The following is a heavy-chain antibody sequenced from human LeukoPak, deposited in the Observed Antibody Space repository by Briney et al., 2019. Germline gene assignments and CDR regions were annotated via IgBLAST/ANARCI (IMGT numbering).Heavy chain of an antibody. CDR2: MNPNSGNT. V-gene: IGHV1-8*03. J-gene: IGHJ6*03. CDR3: ARGQGGKSRPQRVYYDMVV. CDR1: GYTFTSYD. Sequence: ASVKVSCKASGYTFTSYDINWVRQATGQGLEWMGWMNPNSGNTGYAQKFQGRVTITRNTSISTAYMELSSLRSEDTAVYYCARGQGGKSRPQRVYYDMVVWGKGTTVTVSS.